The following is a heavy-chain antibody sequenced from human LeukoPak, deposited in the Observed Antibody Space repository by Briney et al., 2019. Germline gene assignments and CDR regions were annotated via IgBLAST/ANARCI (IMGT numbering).Heavy chain of an antibody. CDR1: GYTFTSYG. J-gene: IGHJ4*02. Sequence: SVKLSCKASGYTFTSYGITRVRQAPGPGLEWMGWISAYNGNTNYTPKLQGRVTMTTDTSASTAYMELRSLRSDVTAVYYCARVYVEVGPLYIYDSSGYLPGVDYWGQGTLVTVSS. CDR3: ARVYVEVGPLYIYDSSGYLPGVDY. D-gene: IGHD3-22*01. V-gene: IGHV1-18*01. CDR2: ISAYNGNT.